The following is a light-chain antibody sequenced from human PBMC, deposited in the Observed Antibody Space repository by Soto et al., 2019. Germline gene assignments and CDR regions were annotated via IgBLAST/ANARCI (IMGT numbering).Light chain of an antibody. V-gene: IGKV3-20*01. CDR2: DAS. Sequence: EIVLTQSPGTLSLSPGERATLSCRSSQSVSSSYLAWYQQKPGQAPRLLIYDASNRATGIPDRFSGSGSGTDLTLTISRLELEDFAVYYCQQYGNSPTFGQGTKVEI. CDR1: QSVSSSY. J-gene: IGKJ1*01. CDR3: QQYGNSPT.